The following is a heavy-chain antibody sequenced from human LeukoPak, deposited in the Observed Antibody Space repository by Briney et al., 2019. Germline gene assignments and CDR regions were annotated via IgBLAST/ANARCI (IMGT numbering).Heavy chain of an antibody. CDR2: INPNSGGT. J-gene: IGHJ4*02. V-gene: IGHV1-2*06. Sequence: GASVKVSCKASGYIFTDYYMHWVRQAPGQELGWMGRINPNSGGTNYAQKFQGRVTMTRDTSISTAYMELSRLRSDDTAVYYCARITGTPDYWGQGTLVTVSS. D-gene: IGHD1/OR15-1a*01. CDR3: ARITGTPDY. CDR1: GYIFTDYY.